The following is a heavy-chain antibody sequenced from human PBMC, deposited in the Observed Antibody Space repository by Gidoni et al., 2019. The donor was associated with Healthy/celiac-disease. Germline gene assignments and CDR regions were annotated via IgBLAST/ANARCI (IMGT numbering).Heavy chain of an antibody. J-gene: IGHJ3*02. CDR1: GYSFTNYW. V-gene: IGHV5-51*01. D-gene: IGHD2-21*02. CDR2: IYPGDSDT. Sequence: EVQLVQSGAEVKKPGESLKISCKGSGYSFTNYWIGWVRQMPGQGLEWMGIIYPGDSDTRYSPSFQGQVTISADKSISTAYLQWSSLKASDTAMYYCASQICGGDCHDAFDIWGQGTMVTVSS. CDR3: ASQICGGDCHDAFDI.